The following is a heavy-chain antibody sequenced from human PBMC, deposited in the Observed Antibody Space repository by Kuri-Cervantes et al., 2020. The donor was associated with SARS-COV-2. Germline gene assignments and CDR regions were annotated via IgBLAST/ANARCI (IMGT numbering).Heavy chain of an antibody. V-gene: IGHV1-24*01. D-gene: IGHD5-12*01. CDR3: ATVVATPDYFDY. Sequence: ASVKVSCKVSGYTLTELSMHWVRQAPGKGREWMGGFNPEDGDTTYAQKFQGRVTMTEDTSTDTAYMELSSLRSEDTAVYYCATVVATPDYFDYWGQGTLVTVSS. CDR2: FNPEDGDT. J-gene: IGHJ4*02. CDR1: GYTLTELS.